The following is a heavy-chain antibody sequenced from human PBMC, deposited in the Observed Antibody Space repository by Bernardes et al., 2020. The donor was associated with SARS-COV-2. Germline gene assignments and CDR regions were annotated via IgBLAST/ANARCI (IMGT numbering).Heavy chain of an antibody. V-gene: IGHV1-24*01. CDR3: AAAPAVVVTAFTHYYYGMDV. J-gene: IGHJ6*02. D-gene: IGHD2-21*02. CDR1: GYTLTEIS. CDR2: FDPEDGET. Sequence: ASVKVSCKVSGYTLTEISMHWVRQAPGKGLEWMGGFDPEDGETIYAQKFQGRVTMTEDTSTDTAYMELSSLRSEDTAVYYCAAAPAVVVTAFTHYYYGMDVWGQGTTVTVSS.